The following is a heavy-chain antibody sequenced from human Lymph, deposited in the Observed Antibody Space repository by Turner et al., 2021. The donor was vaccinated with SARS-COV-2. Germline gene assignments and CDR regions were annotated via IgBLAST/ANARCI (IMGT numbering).Heavy chain of an antibody. CDR3: ASGRGSISGAVRGMDV. Sequence: QVQLVQSGAEVKKPGSSVKVSCKASGATFSSYASNWVRQAPGQGLEWMGGIIPIFSIANDARKFQGRVTITADESTSTPYMELSSLRSEDTAVYYCASGRGSISGAVRGMDVWGQGTPVTVSS. CDR1: GATFSSYA. J-gene: IGHJ6*02. CDR2: IIPIFSIA. D-gene: IGHD7-27*01. V-gene: IGHV1-69*01.